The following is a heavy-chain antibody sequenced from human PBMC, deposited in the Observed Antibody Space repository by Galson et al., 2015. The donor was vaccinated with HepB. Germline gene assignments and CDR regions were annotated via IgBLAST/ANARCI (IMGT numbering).Heavy chain of an antibody. CDR3: ARLSYDSLTGRFDAFDI. CDR1: GGSIRSDNYY. D-gene: IGHD3-9*01. CDR2: ISYSGTT. J-gene: IGHJ3*02. V-gene: IGHV4-39*02. Sequence: ETLSLTCTVSGGSIRSDNYYWGWIRQSPGKGLEWIGTISYSGTTYYKASLKSRVTMSVDTSKNHFSLKVRSVTATDTSIYYCARLSYDSLTGRFDAFDIWGQGTMVTVSS.